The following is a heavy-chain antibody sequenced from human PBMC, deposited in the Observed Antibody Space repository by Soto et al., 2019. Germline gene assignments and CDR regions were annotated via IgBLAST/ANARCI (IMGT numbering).Heavy chain of an antibody. CDR1: GFTFSSYA. D-gene: IGHD1-26*01. Sequence: EVQLLESGGGLVQPGGSLRLSCAASGFTFSSYAMRWVRQAPVKGLEWVSAISGSGDSTYYADSVKGRFTISRDNSTNTLYLQMNSLRAEDTAVYYCARRGSGSYYDYLGQGTLVTVSS. CDR3: ARRGSGSYYDY. J-gene: IGHJ4*02. CDR2: ISGSGDST. V-gene: IGHV3-23*01.